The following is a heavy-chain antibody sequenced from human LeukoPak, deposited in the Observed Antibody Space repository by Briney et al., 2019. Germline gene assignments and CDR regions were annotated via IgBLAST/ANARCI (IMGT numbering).Heavy chain of an antibody. J-gene: IGHJ5*02. CDR3: ARDQTTVTTNWFDP. CDR2: TSSSSYT. D-gene: IGHD4-17*01. CDR1: GFTFSDYY. Sequence: GGSLRLSCAASGFTFSDYYMRWIRQAPGKGLEWVSYTSSSSYTNYADSVKGRFTISRDNAKNSLYLQMNNLRAEDTAVYYCARDQTTVTTNWFDPWGQGTLVIVSS. V-gene: IGHV3-11*06.